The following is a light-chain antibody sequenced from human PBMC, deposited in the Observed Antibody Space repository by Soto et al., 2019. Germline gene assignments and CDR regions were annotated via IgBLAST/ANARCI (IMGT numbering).Light chain of an antibody. CDR3: AAWDDSLNGVA. V-gene: IGLV1-44*01. Sequence: QLVLTQPPSASGTPGQRVTISCSGSSSNIGSNTVNWYQQLPGTAPKLLIYSNNQRPSGVPDRFSGSKSGTSASLAISGLQSEDEADYDCAAWDDSLNGVAFGGGTKLTVL. CDR2: SNN. J-gene: IGLJ2*01. CDR1: SSNIGSNT.